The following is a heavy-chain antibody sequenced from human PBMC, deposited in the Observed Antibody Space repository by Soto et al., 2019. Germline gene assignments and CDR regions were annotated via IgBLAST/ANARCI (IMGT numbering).Heavy chain of an antibody. CDR3: ARVRGDILTGYYTDRGWSRGMDV. CDR1: GYTLTSYY. CDR2: INPSGGST. J-gene: IGHJ6*02. V-gene: IGHV1-46*01. D-gene: IGHD3-9*01. Sequence: QVQLVQSGAEVKKPGASVKVSCKASGYTLTSYYMHWVRQAPGQGLEWMGIINPSGGSTSYAQKFQGRVTMTRDTSTSTVYMELSSLRSEDTAVYYCARVRGDILTGYYTDRGWSRGMDVWGQGTTVTVSS.